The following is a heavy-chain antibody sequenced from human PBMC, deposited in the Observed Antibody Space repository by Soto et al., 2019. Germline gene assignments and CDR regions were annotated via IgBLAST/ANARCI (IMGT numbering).Heavy chain of an antibody. D-gene: IGHD3-22*01. J-gene: IGHJ4*02. CDR2: IIPIFGTA. CDR3: ARPRLFRRPTLFDY. Sequence: QVQLVQSGAEVKKPGSSVKVSCKASGGTFSSYAISWVRQAPGQGLEWMGGIIPIFGTANYAQKFQGRVTITADESTSKAYVELSSLRSEDTAVYYCARPRLFRRPTLFDYWGQGTLVTVSS. CDR1: GGTFSSYA. V-gene: IGHV1-69*12.